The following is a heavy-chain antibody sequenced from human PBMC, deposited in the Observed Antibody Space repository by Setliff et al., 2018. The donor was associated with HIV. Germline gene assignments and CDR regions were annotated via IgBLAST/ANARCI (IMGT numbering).Heavy chain of an antibody. J-gene: IGHJ3*02. CDR2: IIPIFGTA. V-gene: IGHV1-69*06. CDR1: GGTFSSYA. Sequence: ASVKVSCKASGGTFSSYAISWVRLAPGQGLEWMGRIIPIFGTANYAQKFQGRVTITADKSTSTAYMELSSLRSEDTAVYYCARDMGVTRGDAFDIWGQGTMVTVSS. D-gene: IGHD3-16*01. CDR3: ARDMGVTRGDAFDI.